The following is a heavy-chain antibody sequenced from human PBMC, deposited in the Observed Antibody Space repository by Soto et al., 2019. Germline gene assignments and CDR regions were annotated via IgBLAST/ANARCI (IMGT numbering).Heavy chain of an antibody. V-gene: IGHV3-21*01. D-gene: IGHD1-1*01. CDR2: ISSSSSYI. CDR1: GFTFSSSA. Sequence: GGSLRLSCSASGFTFSSSAMHWVRQAPGKGLEWVSSISSSSSYIYYADSVKGRFTISRDNAKNSLYLQMNSLRAEDTAVYYCVRDSSSGTSWLDPWGQGTQVTVSS. CDR3: VRDSSSGTSWLDP. J-gene: IGHJ5*02.